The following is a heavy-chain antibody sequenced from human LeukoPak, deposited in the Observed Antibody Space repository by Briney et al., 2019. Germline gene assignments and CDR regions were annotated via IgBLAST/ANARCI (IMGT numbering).Heavy chain of an antibody. Sequence: GGSLRLSCAASGFTFSSHTMHWVRQAPGKGLEWVAVISYDGSNTYYADSVKGRFTISRDNSKNTLYLQMNSLRADDTAVYYCAREPAANSDFDYWGQGTLVIVSS. D-gene: IGHD1-1*01. CDR2: ISYDGSNT. J-gene: IGHJ4*02. V-gene: IGHV3-30-3*01. CDR3: AREPAANSDFDY. CDR1: GFTFSSHT.